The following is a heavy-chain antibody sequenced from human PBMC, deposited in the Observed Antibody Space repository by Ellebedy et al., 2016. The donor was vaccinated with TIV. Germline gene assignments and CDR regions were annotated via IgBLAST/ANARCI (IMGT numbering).Heavy chain of an antibody. CDR1: GFTFSSYA. D-gene: IGHD3-10*01. Sequence: GESLKISCAASGFTFSSYAMSWVRQAPGQGLEWVSGINGNAVSTAYADSVKGRFTISRDNSKDTLFLQMNSLRAEETAVYYCASSRYHYYLGNTIFVYWGQGTLVTVSS. CDR3: ASSRYHYYLGNTIFVY. CDR2: INGNAVST. J-gene: IGHJ4*02. V-gene: IGHV3-23*01.